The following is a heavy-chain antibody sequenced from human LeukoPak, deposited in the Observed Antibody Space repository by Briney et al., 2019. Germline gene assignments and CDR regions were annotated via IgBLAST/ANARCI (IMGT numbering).Heavy chain of an antibody. D-gene: IGHD5-18*01. J-gene: IGHJ4*02. V-gene: IGHV3-7*01. CDR1: GFTFSNYA. CDR3: ASPSGYSYVSSFDY. CDR2: IKQDGSEK. Sequence: PGGSLRLSCAASGFTFSNYAMSWVRQAPGKGLEWVANIKQDGSEKYYVDSVKGRFTISRDNAKNSLYLQMNSLRAEDTAVYYCASPSGYSYVSSFDYWGQGTLVTVSS.